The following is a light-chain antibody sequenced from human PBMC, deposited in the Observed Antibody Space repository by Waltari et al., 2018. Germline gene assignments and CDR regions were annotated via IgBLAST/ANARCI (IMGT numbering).Light chain of an antibody. CDR3: QQSYSTPQT. CDR2: AAS. Sequence: DIPMTQSPSSLSASVGYRVTITCRASQSISSYLNWYQQKPGKAPQLLIYAASSLQSGVPSRFSGSGSGTDFTLTISSLQPEDFATYYCQQSYSTPQTFGQGTKLEIK. J-gene: IGKJ2*01. V-gene: IGKV1-39*01. CDR1: QSISSY.